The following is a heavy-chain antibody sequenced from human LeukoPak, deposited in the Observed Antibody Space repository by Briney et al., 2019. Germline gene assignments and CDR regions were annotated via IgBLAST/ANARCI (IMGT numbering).Heavy chain of an antibody. V-gene: IGHV3-23*01. CDR2: ISGSGGST. D-gene: IGHD5-18*01. CDR1: GFTFSSYA. CDR3: AKDRIQLWLRTYYYYGMDV. J-gene: IGHJ6*02. Sequence: GGSLRLSCEASGFTFSSYAMSWVRQAPGKGLEWVSAISGSGGSTYYADSVKGRFTISRDNSKNTLYPQMNSLRAEDTAVYYCAKDRIQLWLRTYYYYGMDVWGQGTTVTVSS.